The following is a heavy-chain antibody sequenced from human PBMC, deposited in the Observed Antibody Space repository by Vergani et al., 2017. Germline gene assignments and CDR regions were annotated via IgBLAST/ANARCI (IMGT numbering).Heavy chain of an antibody. CDR2: INPNSGGT. Sequence: QVQLVQSGAEVKKPGASVKVSCKASGYTFTSYGISWVRQAPGQGLEWMGWINPNSGGTNYAQKFQGRVTMTRDTSISTAYMELSRLRSDDTAVYYCARAKRGYCSGGSCYWFDPWGQGTLVTVSS. CDR3: ARAKRGYCSGGSCYWFDP. J-gene: IGHJ5*02. V-gene: IGHV1-2*02. D-gene: IGHD2-15*01. CDR1: GYTFTSYG.